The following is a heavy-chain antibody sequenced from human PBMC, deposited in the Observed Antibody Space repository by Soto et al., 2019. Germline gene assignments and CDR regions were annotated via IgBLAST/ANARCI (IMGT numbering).Heavy chain of an antibody. CDR1: GFTFSSYA. Sequence: LRLSCAASGFTFSSYAMSWVRQAPGKGLEWVSAISGSGGSTYYADSVKGRFTISRDNSKNTLYLQMNSLRAEDTAVYYCAKTNIVVVPAANNNWFDPWGQGTLVTVSS. V-gene: IGHV3-23*01. CDR3: AKTNIVVVPAANNNWFDP. D-gene: IGHD2-2*01. J-gene: IGHJ5*02. CDR2: ISGSGGST.